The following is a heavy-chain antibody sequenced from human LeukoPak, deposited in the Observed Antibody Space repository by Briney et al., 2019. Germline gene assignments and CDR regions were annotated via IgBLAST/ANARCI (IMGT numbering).Heavy chain of an antibody. Sequence: GGSLRLSCAASGFTFSRHSINWVRQAPGKGLEWVSSISSSSSYIYYADSVKGRFTISRDNAKNSLYLQMNSLRAEDTAVYYCARAVYDSSGFDIWGQGTMVTVSS. D-gene: IGHD3-22*01. CDR1: GFTFSRHS. J-gene: IGHJ3*02. CDR2: ISSSSSYI. CDR3: ARAVYDSSGFDI. V-gene: IGHV3-21*01.